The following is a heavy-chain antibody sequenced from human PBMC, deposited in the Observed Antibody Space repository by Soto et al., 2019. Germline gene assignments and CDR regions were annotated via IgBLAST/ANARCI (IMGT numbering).Heavy chain of an antibody. CDR3: ARGGSVRGTQYYYYGMDV. CDR2: INPNSGGT. D-gene: IGHD4-17*01. CDR1: GYTFTGYY. V-gene: IGHV1-2*04. J-gene: IGHJ6*02. Sequence: ASVKVSCKASGYTFTGYYMHWVRQAPGQGLEWMGWINPNSGGTNYAQKFQGWVTMTRDTSISTAYMELSRLRSDDTAVYYCARGGSVRGTQYYYYGMDVWGQGTTVTV.